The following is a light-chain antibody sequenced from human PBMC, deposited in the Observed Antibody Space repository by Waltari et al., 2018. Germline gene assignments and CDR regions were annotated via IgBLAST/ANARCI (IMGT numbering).Light chain of an antibody. CDR2: DVT. Sequence: QSALTQPASVSGSPGQSITIACTGSGTDVGRYNYAPWYQHYPDKAPRLMIYDVTNRTSGVSDRFSGSKSGNTASLTISGLQPEDEADYYCASYIAASTLVFGGGTRLTVV. CDR3: ASYIAASTLV. V-gene: IGLV2-14*03. J-gene: IGLJ3*02. CDR1: GTDVGRYNY.